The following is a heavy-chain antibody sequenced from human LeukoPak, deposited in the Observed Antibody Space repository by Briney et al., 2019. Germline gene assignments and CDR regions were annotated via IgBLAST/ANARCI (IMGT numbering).Heavy chain of an antibody. D-gene: IGHD2-2*01. J-gene: IGHJ6*02. CDR1: GFTFSGYW. CDR3: AKDPLVPAALYYYYGMDV. Sequence: GGSLRLSCGASGFTFSGYWMNWVRQAPGKGLEWVANIKEDGSAKYYVDSVKGRFTISRDNAENSLYLQMNSLRAEDTAVHYCAKDPLVPAALYYYYGMDVWGQGTTVTVSS. CDR2: IKEDGSAK. V-gene: IGHV3-7*03.